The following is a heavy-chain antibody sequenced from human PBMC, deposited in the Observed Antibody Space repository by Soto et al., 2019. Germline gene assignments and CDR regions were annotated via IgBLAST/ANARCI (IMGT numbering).Heavy chain of an antibody. CDR1: GFTFSSYA. CDR3: AKTLVVAASYNWFDP. CDR2: ISGSGGST. J-gene: IGHJ5*02. Sequence: PGGSLRLSCAASGFTFSSYAMSLVRQAPGKGLEWVSAISGSGGSTYYADSVKGRFTISRDNSKNTLYLQMNSLRAEDTAVYYCAKTLVVAASYNWFDPWGQGTLVTVSS. D-gene: IGHD2-15*01. V-gene: IGHV3-23*01.